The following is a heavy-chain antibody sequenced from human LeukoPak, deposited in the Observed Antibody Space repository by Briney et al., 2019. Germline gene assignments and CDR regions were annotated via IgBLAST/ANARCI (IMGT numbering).Heavy chain of an antibody. D-gene: IGHD3-10*01. J-gene: IGHJ5*02. CDR2: IKPDGGEK. V-gene: IGHV3-7*05. CDR3: VRGSSGTAVRGISWAWFDP. Sequence: PGGSLRLSCAASGFTFSSYWMTWFRQAPGTGLQWVANIKPDGGEKYYVDSVKGRFTISRDNAKNSLYLEMNSLRPEDTAVYYCVRGSSGTAVRGISWAWFDPWGQGTLVTVSS. CDR1: GFTFSSYW.